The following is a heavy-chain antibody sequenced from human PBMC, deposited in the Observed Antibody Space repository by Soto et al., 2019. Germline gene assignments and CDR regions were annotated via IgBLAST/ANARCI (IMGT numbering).Heavy chain of an antibody. CDR2: IYYSGST. CDR3: ARNPAYYDFFDYWFDP. CDR1: GGSISSSSYY. V-gene: IGHV4-39*01. D-gene: IGHD3-3*01. J-gene: IGHJ5*02. Sequence: SETLSLTCTVSGGSISSSSYYWGWIRQPPGKGLEWIGSIYYSGSTYYNPSLKSRVTISVDTSKNQFSLKLSSVTAADTAVYYCARNPAYYDFFDYWFDPWGQGTLVT.